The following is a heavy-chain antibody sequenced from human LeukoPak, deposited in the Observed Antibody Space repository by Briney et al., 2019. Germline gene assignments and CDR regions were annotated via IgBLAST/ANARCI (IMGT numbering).Heavy chain of an antibody. CDR1: GFTFSHHG. V-gene: IGHV3-23*01. J-gene: IGHJ4*02. D-gene: IGHD5-24*01. CDR3: VKDDGWVQYAD. Sequence: TGGSLRLSRAASGFTFSHHGMNWVRQAPGKGLEWVSGIRTDGVTTYYADSVKGRFTISRDNSKNTVFLQMNSLRAEDTAVYYCVKDDGWVQYADWGQGTLVTVSS. CDR2: IRTDGVTT.